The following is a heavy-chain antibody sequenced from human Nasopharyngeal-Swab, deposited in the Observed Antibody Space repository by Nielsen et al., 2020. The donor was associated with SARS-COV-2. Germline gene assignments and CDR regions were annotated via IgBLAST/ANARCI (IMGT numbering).Heavy chain of an antibody. CDR3: AREVVGGHVDS. D-gene: IGHD1-26*01. CDR1: GGSISSYY. Sequence: SETLSLTCTVSGGSISSYYWSWIRQSPGKGLEWNGYFYYSRITNSNPSLKSRVTILIDTSKNQFSLKLNSVTAADTAVHYCAREVVGGHVDSWGQGTLVTVSS. CDR2: FYYSRIT. J-gene: IGHJ4*02. V-gene: IGHV4-59*12.